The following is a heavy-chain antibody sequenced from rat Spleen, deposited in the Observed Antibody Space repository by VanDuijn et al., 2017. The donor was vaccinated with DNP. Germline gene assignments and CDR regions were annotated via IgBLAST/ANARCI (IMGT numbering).Heavy chain of an antibody. V-gene: IGHV5-31*01. CDR3: ARAADFDY. CDR2: ITTRGDKT. Sequence: EVRLVESGGGLVQPGGSLKLSCAASGFIFNSYWMAWIRQLSGGRLEWVASITTRGDKTYYPDAVTGRFVISRDNSKNTLYLQMNNLRSEDTATYYCARAADFDYWGQGVMVTVSS. J-gene: IGHJ2*01. CDR1: GFIFNSYW.